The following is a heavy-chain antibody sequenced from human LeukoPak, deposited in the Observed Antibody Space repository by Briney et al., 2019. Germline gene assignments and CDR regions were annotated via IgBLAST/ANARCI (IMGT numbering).Heavy chain of an antibody. CDR3: ARDDGGDFNDAFDI. CDR2: ISSSGSTI. V-gene: IGHV3-48*03. Sequence: GGSLRLSCAASGFTFSSYEMNWVRQAPGKGLEWVSYISSSGSTIYYADSVKGRFTISRDNAQKSLYLQMNSLRAEDTPVYYCARDDGGDFNDAFDIWGQGTMVAVSS. J-gene: IGHJ3*02. D-gene: IGHD2-21*02. CDR1: GFTFSSYE.